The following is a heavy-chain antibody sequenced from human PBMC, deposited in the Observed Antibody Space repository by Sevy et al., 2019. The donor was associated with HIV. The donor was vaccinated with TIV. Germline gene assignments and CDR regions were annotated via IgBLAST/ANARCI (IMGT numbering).Heavy chain of an antibody. CDR3: AVAAAGRAYY. J-gene: IGHJ4*02. Sequence: ASVKVSCKASGGTFSSYAISWVRQAPGQGLEWMGRIIPIFGTANYAQKFQGRVTITADESTSTAYMELSSLRSEDTAVYYCAVAAAGRAYYWGQGTLGTVSS. D-gene: IGHD6-13*01. CDR2: IIPIFGTA. V-gene: IGHV1-69*13. CDR1: GGTFSSYA.